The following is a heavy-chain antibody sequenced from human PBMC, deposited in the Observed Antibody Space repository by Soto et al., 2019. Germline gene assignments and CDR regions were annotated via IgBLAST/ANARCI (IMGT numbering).Heavy chain of an antibody. D-gene: IGHD1-1*01. CDR1: GYSFHNSG. CDR3: SKNGTTWFAS. V-gene: IGHV1-18*01. CDR2: ISVLNGYA. J-gene: IGHJ5*01. Sequence: QVQLVQSGPELKKTGASVKGSCRTSGYSFHNSGISWVRQAPGQGLEWMGWISVLNGYAHYGQKLQGRVIMTAVSFTSTAYMELRGLRSDDTAMYYCSKNGTTWFASSGQGPPVTVSS.